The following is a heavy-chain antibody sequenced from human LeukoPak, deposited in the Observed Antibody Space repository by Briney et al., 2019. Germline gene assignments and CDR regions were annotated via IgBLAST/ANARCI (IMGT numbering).Heavy chain of an antibody. CDR1: GGSISSSSYY. J-gene: IGHJ3*02. CDR3: ARGTWDAFDI. V-gene: IGHV4-39*07. Sequence: PSETLSLTCTVSGGSISSSSYYWGWIRQPPGKGLEWIGSIYYSRSTYYNPSLKSRVTISVDTSKNQFSLKLSSVTAADTAVYYCARGTWDAFDIWGQGTMVTVSS. CDR2: IYYSRST.